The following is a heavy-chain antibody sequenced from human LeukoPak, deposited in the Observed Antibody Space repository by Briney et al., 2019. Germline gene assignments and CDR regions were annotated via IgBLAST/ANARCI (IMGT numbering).Heavy chain of an antibody. Sequence: GGSLRLSCAASGLTFSSHWMHWVRQAQGKGLVWVSRITNDGSSTTYADSVKGRFTISRDNAKNMLYLQVNSLRAEDTAVYYCATQRGGNPAYWGQGTLVTVSS. D-gene: IGHD1-14*01. CDR3: ATQRGGNPAY. V-gene: IGHV3-74*01. CDR2: ITNDGSST. CDR1: GLTFSSHW. J-gene: IGHJ4*02.